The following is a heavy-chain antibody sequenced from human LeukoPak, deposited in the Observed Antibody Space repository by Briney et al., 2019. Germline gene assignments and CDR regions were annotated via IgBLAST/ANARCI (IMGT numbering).Heavy chain of an antibody. J-gene: IGHJ4*02. D-gene: IGHD2/OR15-2a*01. CDR2: IYHSGST. CDR3: ARDLLGNFDY. Sequence: SETLSLTCVVSGYSISSGYYWGWIRQPPGKGLEWIGSIYHSGSTYYNPSLKSRVTISVDTSKNQFSLKLSSVTAADTAVYYCARDLLGNFDYWGQGTLVTVSS. V-gene: IGHV4-38-2*02. CDR1: GYSISSGYY.